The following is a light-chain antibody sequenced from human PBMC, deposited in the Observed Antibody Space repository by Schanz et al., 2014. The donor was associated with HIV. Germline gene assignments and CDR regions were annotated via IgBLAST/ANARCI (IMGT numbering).Light chain of an antibody. CDR2: DVS. V-gene: IGLV2-14*03. CDR3: CSYTTTSTYV. Sequence: QSALTQPASVSGSPGQSISISCTGTSGDVGGYNYVSWYQQHPGKAPKLMIYDVSSRPSGVSNRFSGSKSGNMASLTVSGLQAEDEADYYCCSYTTTSTYVFGAGTKLTVL. CDR1: SGDVGGYNY. J-gene: IGLJ1*01.